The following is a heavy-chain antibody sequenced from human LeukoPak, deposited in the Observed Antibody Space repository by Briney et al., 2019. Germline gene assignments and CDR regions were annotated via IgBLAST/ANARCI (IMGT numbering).Heavy chain of an antibody. V-gene: IGHV3-21*01. CDR1: GFTFSSYS. J-gene: IGHJ4*02. Sequence: GGSLRLSCAASGFTFSSYSMNWVRQAPGKGLEWVSSISSSSSYIYYADSVKGRFTISRDNAKNSLYLQMNSLRAEDTAVYYCARPGGSYSSYFDYWGQGTLVTVSS. CDR2: ISSSSSYI. CDR3: ARPGGSYSSYFDY. D-gene: IGHD1-26*01.